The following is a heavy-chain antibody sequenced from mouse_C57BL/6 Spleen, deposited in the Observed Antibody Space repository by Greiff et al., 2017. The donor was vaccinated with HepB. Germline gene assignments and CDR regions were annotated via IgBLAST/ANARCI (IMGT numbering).Heavy chain of an antibody. V-gene: IGHV1-15*01. CDR2: IDPETGGT. J-gene: IGHJ1*03. CDR1: GYTFTDYE. D-gene: IGHD1-1*01. Sequence: QVQLQHSGAELVRPGASVTLSCKASGYTFTDYEMHWVKQTPVHGLEWIGAIDPETGGTAYNQKFKGKAILTADKSSSTAYMELRSLTSEDSAVYYCTRYYGSSVYWYFDVWGTGTTVTVSS. CDR3: TRYYGSSVYWYFDV.